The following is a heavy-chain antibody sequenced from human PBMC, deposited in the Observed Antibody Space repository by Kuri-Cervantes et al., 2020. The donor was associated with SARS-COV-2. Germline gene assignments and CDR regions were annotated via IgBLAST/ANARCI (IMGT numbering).Heavy chain of an antibody. D-gene: IGHD1-26*01. V-gene: IGHV3-21*04. CDR1: GFTFSSYS. J-gene: IGHJ3*02. Sequence: GESLKISCAASGFTFSSYSMNWVRQAPGKGLEWVSSISSSSSYIYYADSVKGRFTISRDNAKNSLYLQMNSLRAEDTALYYCARVIVGATTPVSAFDIWGQGTMVTVSS. CDR2: ISSSSSYI. CDR3: ARVIVGATTPVSAFDI.